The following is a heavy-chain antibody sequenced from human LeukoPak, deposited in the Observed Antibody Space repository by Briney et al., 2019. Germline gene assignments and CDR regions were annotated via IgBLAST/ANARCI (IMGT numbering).Heavy chain of an antibody. Sequence: GGSLRLSCAASGFTFSSYGMSWVRQAPGKGLVWVSSISGSGGNTYYADSVKGRFTISRDNSKNTLFLHMNSLRAEDTAVYYCAKALGGYHFDYWGQGTLVTVSS. V-gene: IGHV3-23*01. J-gene: IGHJ4*02. CDR3: AKALGGYHFDY. CDR2: ISGSGGNT. D-gene: IGHD3-16*01. CDR1: GFTFSSYG.